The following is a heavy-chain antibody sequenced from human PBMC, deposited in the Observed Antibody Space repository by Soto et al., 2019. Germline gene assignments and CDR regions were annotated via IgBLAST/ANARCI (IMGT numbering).Heavy chain of an antibody. V-gene: IGHV5-51*01. CDR3: ARLEWLSLAAWFDP. Sequence: KHGESLKISCKGSGYSFTNYWIGWVRQMPGKGLEWMGMIYPDDSDTKYSPSFQGQVTFSADKSINTAYLQWSSLKASDTAIYYCARLEWLSLAAWFDPWGQGTLVTVSS. J-gene: IGHJ5*02. CDR2: IYPDDSDT. D-gene: IGHD3-3*01. CDR1: GYSFTNYW.